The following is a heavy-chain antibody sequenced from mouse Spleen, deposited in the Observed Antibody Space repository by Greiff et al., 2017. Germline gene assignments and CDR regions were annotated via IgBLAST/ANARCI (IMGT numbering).Heavy chain of an antibody. J-gene: IGHJ1*01. D-gene: IGHD2-3*01. CDR2: INPSSGYT. V-gene: IGHV1-4*01. CDR3: ARSGWSYWYFDV. Sequence: QVQLPQSGAELARPGASVKMSCKASGYTFPSYPMHWVQQRPGQGLEWIGYINPSSGYTKYNQKFKDKATLTADKSSSTAYMQLSSLTSEDSAVYYCARSGWSYWYFDVWGAGTTVTVSS. CDR1: GYTFPSYP.